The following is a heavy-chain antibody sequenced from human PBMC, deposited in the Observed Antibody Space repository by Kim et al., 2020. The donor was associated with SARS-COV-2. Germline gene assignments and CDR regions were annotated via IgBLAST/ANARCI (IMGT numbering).Heavy chain of an antibody. J-gene: IGHJ5*02. Sequence: NPSLQSRVTLYVDTSKTQFSLKLSSVTAADTAVYYCARDLSGYPANWFDPWGQGTLVTVSS. D-gene: IGHD5-12*01. V-gene: IGHV4-30-2*04. CDR3: ARDLSGYPANWFDP.